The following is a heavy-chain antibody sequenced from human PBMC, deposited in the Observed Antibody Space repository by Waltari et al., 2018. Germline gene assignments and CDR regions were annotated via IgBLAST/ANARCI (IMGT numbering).Heavy chain of an antibody. V-gene: IGHV3-7*01. J-gene: IGHJ4*02. CDR2: IKQDGSEK. Sequence: EVQLVESGGGLVQPGVSLRLSCAASGFTFSGYWLGWVRQAPGKGLEWVANIKQDGSEKYYVDSVKGRFTISRDNAKNSLYLQMNSLRAEDTAVYYCASSGWYGLDYWGQGTLVTVSS. D-gene: IGHD6-19*01. CDR3: ASSGWYGLDY. CDR1: GFTFSGYW.